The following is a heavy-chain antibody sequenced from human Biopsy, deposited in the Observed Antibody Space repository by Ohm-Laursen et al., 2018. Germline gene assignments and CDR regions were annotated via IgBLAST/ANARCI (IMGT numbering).Heavy chain of an antibody. Sequence: GASVKVSCKSSGYTFNAYYIHWMRQVPGQGLEWMGWINPATGETRYAQRFQGRVTMTRDTSVTTAYMQLSSLTSDDTALYYCAKPSGGVSTIGFDPWGQGTQVIVSS. D-gene: IGHD3-16*01. CDR2: INPATGET. CDR3: AKPSGGVSTIGFDP. V-gene: IGHV1-2*02. CDR1: GYTFNAYY. J-gene: IGHJ5*02.